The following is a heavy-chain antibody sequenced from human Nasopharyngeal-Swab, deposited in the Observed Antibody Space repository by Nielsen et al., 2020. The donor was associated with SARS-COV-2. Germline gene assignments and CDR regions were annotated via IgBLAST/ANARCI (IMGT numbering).Heavy chain of an antibody. CDR1: GFTFSSYA. CDR3: AKDLFDPAWYRDFHY. CDR2: ITGTGGST. V-gene: IGHV3-23*01. D-gene: IGHD3-9*01. J-gene: IGHJ4*02. Sequence: GESLKISCAASGFTFSSYAMNWVRQAPGKGLEWVSAITGTGGSTFYPDSVKGRFTFSRDNSKNTLYLQMDSLEAEDTAVYYCAKDLFDPAWYRDFHYWGQGTLVTVSS.